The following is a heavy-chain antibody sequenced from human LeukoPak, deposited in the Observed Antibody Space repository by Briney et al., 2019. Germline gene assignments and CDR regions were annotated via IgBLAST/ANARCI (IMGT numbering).Heavy chain of an antibody. CDR2: IRSKAHSYAT. CDR3: TSRGWP. J-gene: IGHJ4*02. D-gene: IGHD6-19*01. CDR1: GFTFSSYS. V-gene: IGHV3-73*01. Sequence: GGSLRLSCAASGFTFSSYSMNWVRQAPGKGLEWVGRIRSKAHSYATAYAASVKGRFTISRDDSKNTAYLQMNSLKTEDTAVYYCTSRGWPWGQGTLATVSS.